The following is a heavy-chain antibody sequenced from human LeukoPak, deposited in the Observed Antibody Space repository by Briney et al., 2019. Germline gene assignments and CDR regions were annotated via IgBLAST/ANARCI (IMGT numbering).Heavy chain of an antibody. D-gene: IGHD4-23*01. V-gene: IGHV3-74*01. Sequence: GGSLRLSCAASGFTFSSHWMHWVRQAPGKGLVWVSRINGDGSNTRYADSVKGRVTISRDNAKNRLYLQMKSVRAEDTAVYYCARDRGYGGNTWVDAFDIWGRGTMVTISS. CDR2: INGDGSNT. CDR1: GFTFSSHW. J-gene: IGHJ3*02. CDR3: ARDRGYGGNTWVDAFDI.